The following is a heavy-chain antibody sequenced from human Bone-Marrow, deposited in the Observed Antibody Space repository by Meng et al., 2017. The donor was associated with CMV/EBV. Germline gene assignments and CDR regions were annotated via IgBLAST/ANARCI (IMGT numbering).Heavy chain of an antibody. V-gene: IGHV3-21*01. Sequence: GGSLRLSCAASGFTFNSYSMNWIRQAPGKGLEWVSCISERSDYIYYADSVKGRFTTSRDNAKKSLYLQMNSLRAEDTAVYYCARDSQGHLGIGYFDYWGQGTLVTVSS. CDR2: ISERSDYI. CDR1: GFTFNSYS. CDR3: ARDSQGHLGIGYFDY. D-gene: IGHD7-27*01. J-gene: IGHJ4*02.